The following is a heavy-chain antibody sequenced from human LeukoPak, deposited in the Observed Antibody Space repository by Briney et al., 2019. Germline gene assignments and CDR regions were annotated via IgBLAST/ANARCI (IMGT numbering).Heavy chain of an antibody. D-gene: IGHD3-3*01. V-gene: IGHV3-7*01. CDR2: TTRDGSGK. J-gene: IGHJ4*02. CDR3: VTEFWYRFDY. Sequence: GSLRLSCITSGFNFRGYNMAWVRQAPGKGLEWLATTTRDGSGKEYVASVRGRFTISRDNAKNSIYLQMNTLSAEDTAVYFCVTEFWYRFDYWGQGLLVTVSS. CDR1: GFNFRGYN.